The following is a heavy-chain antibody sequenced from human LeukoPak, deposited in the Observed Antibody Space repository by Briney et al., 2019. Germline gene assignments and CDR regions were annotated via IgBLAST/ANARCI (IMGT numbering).Heavy chain of an antibody. D-gene: IGHD2-2*01. J-gene: IGHJ4*02. CDR2: ISGSGDST. V-gene: IGHV3-23*01. CDR1: GFTFSSYA. Sequence: HSGGSLRLSCAASGFTFSSYAMNWVRQAPGKGLEWVSAISGSGDSTYYADSVKGRFTISRDNSRNTLYLQMNSLRAGDTAVYYCAKSFRSTSLDYWGQGTLVTVSS. CDR3: AKSFRSTSLDY.